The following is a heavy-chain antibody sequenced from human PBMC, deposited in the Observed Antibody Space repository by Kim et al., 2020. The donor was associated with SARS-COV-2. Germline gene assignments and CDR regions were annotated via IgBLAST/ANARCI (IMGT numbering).Heavy chain of an antibody. CDR2: ISGSGGST. J-gene: IGHJ6*02. D-gene: IGHD3-22*01. Sequence: LSLTCAASGFTFSSYAMSWVRQAPGKGLEWVSAISGSGGSTFYADSVKGRFTISRDNSKNTLYLQMNSLRAEDTAVYYCAKDLEYYFDSSGYYYEWGYGMDVWGQGTTVTVSS. V-gene: IGHV3-23*01. CDR1: GFTFSSYA. CDR3: AKDLEYYFDSSGYYYEWGYGMDV.